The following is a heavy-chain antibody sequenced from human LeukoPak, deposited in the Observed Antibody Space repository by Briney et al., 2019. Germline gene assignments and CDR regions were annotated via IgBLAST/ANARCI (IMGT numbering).Heavy chain of an antibody. Sequence: GGSLRLSCAASGFTFSSCSKNWVRQAPGKGLEWVANIKQDGSEKYYVDSVKGRFTISRDNAKNSLYLQMNSLRAEDTAVYYCAELGITMIGGVWGKGTTVTISS. V-gene: IGHV3-7*01. D-gene: IGHD3-10*02. CDR3: AELGITMIGGV. CDR1: GFTFSSCS. CDR2: IKQDGSEK. J-gene: IGHJ6*04.